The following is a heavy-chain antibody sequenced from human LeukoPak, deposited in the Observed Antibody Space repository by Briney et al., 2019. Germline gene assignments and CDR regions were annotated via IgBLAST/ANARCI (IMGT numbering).Heavy chain of an antibody. Sequence: GGSLRLFCAASGFTFSNYVIHWVRQAPGKGLERVAVISYDGSNKYYVDSVKGRFTISRDNSKNTLFLQMNSLRAEDTAVYYCVKDLNCGGDCYSAAGHWGQGILVAVSS. CDR2: ISYDGSNK. CDR3: VKDLNCGGDCYSAAGH. J-gene: IGHJ4*02. D-gene: IGHD2-21*02. CDR1: GFTFSNYV. V-gene: IGHV3-30*18.